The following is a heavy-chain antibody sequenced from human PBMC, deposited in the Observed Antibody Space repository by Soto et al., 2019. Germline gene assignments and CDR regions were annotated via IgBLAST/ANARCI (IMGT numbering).Heavy chain of an antibody. D-gene: IGHD3-3*01. V-gene: IGHV3-30-3*01. Sequence: QVQLVESGGGVVQPGRSLRLSCAASGFTFSSYAMHWVRQAPGKGLEWVAVISYDGSNKYYADSVRGRFTISRDNSENTVYLQMNSLRAEDTAIYYCARGYTSGYPSNWFDPWGQGTLVTVSS. CDR1: GFTFSSYA. CDR3: ARGYTSGYPSNWFDP. CDR2: ISYDGSNK. J-gene: IGHJ5*02.